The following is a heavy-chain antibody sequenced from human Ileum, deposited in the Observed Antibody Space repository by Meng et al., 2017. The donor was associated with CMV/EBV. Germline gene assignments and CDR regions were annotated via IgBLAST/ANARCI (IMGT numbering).Heavy chain of an antibody. J-gene: IGHJ5*02. Sequence: ASVKVSCKASGYTFTGYYMHWVRQAPGQGLEWMGWINPNSGGTNYAQKFQGRVTMTRDTSISTAYMELGRLRSDDTAVYYCARVPPCSTSCYFAGNWFDPWGQGTLVTVSS. CDR1: GYTFTGYY. V-gene: IGHV1-2*02. D-gene: IGHD2-2*01. CDR2: INPNSGGT. CDR3: ARVPPCSTSCYFAGNWFDP.